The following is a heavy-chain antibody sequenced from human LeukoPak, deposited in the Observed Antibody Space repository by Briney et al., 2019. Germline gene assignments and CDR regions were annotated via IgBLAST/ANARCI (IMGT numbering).Heavy chain of an antibody. CDR2: IYYSGST. V-gene: IGHV4-30-4*01. Sequence: SQTLSLTCTVSGGSISSGDYYWSWIRQPPGKGLEWIGYIYYSGSTYYNPSLKSRVTMSVDTSKNQFSLKLSSVTAADTAVYYCARALLTTVTTGWFDPWGQGTLVTVSS. D-gene: IGHD4-17*01. CDR3: ARALLTTVTTGWFDP. CDR1: GGSISSGDYY. J-gene: IGHJ5*02.